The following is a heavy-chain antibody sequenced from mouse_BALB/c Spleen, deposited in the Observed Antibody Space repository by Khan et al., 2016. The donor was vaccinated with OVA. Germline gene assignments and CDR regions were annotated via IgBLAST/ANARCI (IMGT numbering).Heavy chain of an antibody. CDR3: AREAYYRYYYAMGY. CDR2: INTYTGEP. Sequence: QIQLVQSGPELKKPGETVKISCKASGHTFTKYGMNWVKQAPGKGLKWMGWINTYTGEPTYADDFKGRFAFSLETSASTAYLQINNLKNEDMATYFCAREAYYRYYYAMGYWGQGTSVTVSS. CDR1: GHTFTKYG. V-gene: IGHV9-1*02. D-gene: IGHD2-14*01. J-gene: IGHJ4*01.